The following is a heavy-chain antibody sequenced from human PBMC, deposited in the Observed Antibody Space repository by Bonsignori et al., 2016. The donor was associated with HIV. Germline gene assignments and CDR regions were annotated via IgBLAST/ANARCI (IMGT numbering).Heavy chain of an antibody. Sequence: QVQLVQSGAEAKKPGSSVKVSCKASGGAFGTYAIGWVRQAPAQGLEWMGGIVPAFGTTKYAQKFQDRVTITADASTNIAYMELRSLKSEDTAVYFCARIFGNSASVTYYYGMDVWGQGTTVIV. J-gene: IGHJ6*02. CDR3: ARIFGNSASVTYYYGMDV. V-gene: IGHV1-69*01. CDR1: GGAFGTYA. CDR2: IVPAFGTT. D-gene: IGHD4-23*01.